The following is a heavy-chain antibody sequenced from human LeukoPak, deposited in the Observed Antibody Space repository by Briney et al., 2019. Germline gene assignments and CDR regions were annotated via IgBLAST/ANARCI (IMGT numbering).Heavy chain of an antibody. CDR3: ARDYASDY. CDR1: TFTFSDDY. CDR2: ISRSGDTI. D-gene: IGHD3-10*01. V-gene: IGHV3-11*04. Sequence: GGSLRLSCTASTFTFSDDYMGWIRQAPGKGPEWVSYISRSGDTIYFADSVKGRFTISRDNAKNSLYLQMSSLRAEDTAVYYCARDYASDYWGQGTLVTVSS. J-gene: IGHJ4*02.